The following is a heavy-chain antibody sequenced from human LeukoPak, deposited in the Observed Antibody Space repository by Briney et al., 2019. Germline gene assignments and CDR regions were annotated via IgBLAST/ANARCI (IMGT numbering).Heavy chain of an antibody. CDR2: ISYAGTNK. J-gene: IGHJ4*02. CDR3: ARGGYYYDTTGSPGDY. CDR1: GFTFISYG. D-gene: IGHD3-22*01. V-gene: IGHV3-30*03. Sequence: PGMSLRLSCAASGFTFISYGIHWVRQAPGKGLEWVAVISYAGTNKYYADSVKGRFTISRDISKNTVYLHMDSLRDGDTAVYFCARGGYYYDTTGSPGDYWGQGTLVTVSS.